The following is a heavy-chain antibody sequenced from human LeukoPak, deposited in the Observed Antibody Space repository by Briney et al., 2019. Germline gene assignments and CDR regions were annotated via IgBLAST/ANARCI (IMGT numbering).Heavy chain of an antibody. D-gene: IGHD3-10*01. Sequence: SETLSLTCAVYGGSFSGYYWSWIRQPPGKGLEWIGEINHSGSTNYNPSLKSRVTISVDTSKNQFSLKLSSETAADTAVYYCARGRVVTMVRGVHCFDYWGQGTLVTVSS. J-gene: IGHJ4*02. CDR2: INHSGST. CDR3: ARGRVVTMVRGVHCFDY. V-gene: IGHV4-34*01. CDR1: GGSFSGYY.